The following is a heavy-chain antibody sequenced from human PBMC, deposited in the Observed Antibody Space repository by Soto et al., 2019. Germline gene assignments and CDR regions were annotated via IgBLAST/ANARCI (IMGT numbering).Heavy chain of an antibody. D-gene: IGHD2-21*02. CDR2: INPSSGAT. CDR1: GYNFIAYY. Sequence: QVQLVQSGAEVKKPGSSVNLSCKASGYNFIAYYIYWVRQAPGPGPERMGMINPSSGATNYEQKFKGRVTVTLDTSTSTASLELSSVSSEDAAVYYCAKVCCGDCRHFDAWGQGTLVTVSS. CDR3: AKVCCGDCRHFDA. V-gene: IGHV1-46*01. J-gene: IGHJ4*02.